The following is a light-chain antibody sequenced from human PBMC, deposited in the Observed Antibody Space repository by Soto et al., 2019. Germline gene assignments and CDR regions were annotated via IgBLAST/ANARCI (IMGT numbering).Light chain of an antibody. J-gene: IGLJ1*01. CDR2: GNS. CDR3: QSYDSSLSGYV. CDR1: SSNIGAGYE. V-gene: IGLV1-40*01. Sequence: QAVVTQPPSVSGAPGQRVTISCTGSSSNIGAGYEVHWYQQLPGTAPKLLIYGNSNRPSGGPDRFSGSKSGTSASLAITGLQAEDEADYYCQSYDSSLSGYVFGTGTKLTVL.